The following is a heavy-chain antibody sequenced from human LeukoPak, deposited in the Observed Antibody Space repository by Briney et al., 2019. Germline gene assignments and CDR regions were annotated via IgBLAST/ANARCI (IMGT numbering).Heavy chain of an antibody. CDR3: ARDTGRFDP. Sequence: PSETLSLTCAVYGGSFSGYYWSWIRQPPGKGLEWIGEINHSGSTNYNPSLKSRVTISVDTSKNQFSLKLSSVTAADTAVYYCARDTGRFDPWGQGTLVTVSS. CDR2: INHSGST. V-gene: IGHV4-34*01. J-gene: IGHJ5*02. CDR1: GGSFSGYY. D-gene: IGHD1-26*01.